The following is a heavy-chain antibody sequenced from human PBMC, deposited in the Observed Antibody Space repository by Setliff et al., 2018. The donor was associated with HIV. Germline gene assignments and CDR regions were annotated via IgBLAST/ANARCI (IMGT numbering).Heavy chain of an antibody. CDR1: GGSFSTYY. CDR2: VNHSGGT. V-gene: IGHV4-34*01. J-gene: IGHJ4*01. Sequence: SETLSLTCAVYGGSFSTYYWSWIRQSPGKRLEWLGEVNHSGGTNYNPSLKRRLIISSDASKNQFTLRLKSVTAADTAVYFCARRILRSAFDFWGHGTLVTVSS. D-gene: IGHD2-15*01. CDR3: ARRILRSAFDF.